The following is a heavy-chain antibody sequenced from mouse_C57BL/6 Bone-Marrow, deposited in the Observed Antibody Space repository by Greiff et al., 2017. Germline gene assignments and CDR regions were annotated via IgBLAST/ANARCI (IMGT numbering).Heavy chain of an antibody. D-gene: IGHD2-4*01. J-gene: IGHJ1*03. CDR3: ARFGDYDGYFDV. CDR2: INPNNGGT. Sequence: VQLKQSGPELVKPGASVKISCKASGYTFTDYYMNWVKQSHGKSLEWIGDINPNNGGTSYNQKFKGKATLTVDKSSSTAYMELRSLTSEDSAVYYCARFGDYDGYFDVWGTGTTVTVSS. CDR1: GYTFTDYY. V-gene: IGHV1-26*01.